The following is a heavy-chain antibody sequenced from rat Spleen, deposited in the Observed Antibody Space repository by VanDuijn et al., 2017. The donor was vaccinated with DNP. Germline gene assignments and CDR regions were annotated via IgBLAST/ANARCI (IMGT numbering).Heavy chain of an antibody. CDR2: ITTSGSRT. CDR3: ARGSSSIYWYFDF. Sequence: EVQVVESGGGLVQPGRSMTVSCAASGFTFTNSDMAWVRQAPTKGLEWVATITTSGSRTYYPDSVKGRFTISRDHAKSSLYLQMNSLKSEDTATYYCARGSSSIYWYFDFWGPGTMVTVSS. D-gene: IGHD1-2*01. J-gene: IGHJ1*01. V-gene: IGHV5-25*01. CDR1: GFTFTNSD.